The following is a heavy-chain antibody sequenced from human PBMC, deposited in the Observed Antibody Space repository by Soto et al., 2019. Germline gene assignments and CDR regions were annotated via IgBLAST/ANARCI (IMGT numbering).Heavy chain of an antibody. J-gene: IGHJ6*02. V-gene: IGHV1-69*13. CDR2: IIPIFGTA. Sequence: ASVKVACTASGGTFSIYVITLLRQAPGQGLEWMGGIIPIFGTANYAQKFQGRVTITADESTSTAYMELSSLRSEDTAVYYCATNGNIATNTNYYYYGMDVWGQGTTVTVS. D-gene: IGHD5-12*01. CDR3: ATNGNIATNTNYYYYGMDV. CDR1: GGTFSIYV.